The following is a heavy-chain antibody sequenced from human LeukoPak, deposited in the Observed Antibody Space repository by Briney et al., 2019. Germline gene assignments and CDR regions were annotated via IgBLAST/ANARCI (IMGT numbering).Heavy chain of an antibody. J-gene: IGHJ4*02. V-gene: IGHV4-39*01. CDR3: ARKAALKYCSSTSCPYYFDY. D-gene: IGHD2-2*01. Sequence: TSETLSLTCTVSGGSISSSSYYWGWIRQPPGKGLEWIGSIYYSGSTYYNPSLKSRVTISVDTSKNQFSLKLSSVTAADTAVYYCARKAALKYCSSTSCPYYFDYWGQGTLVTVSS. CDR2: IYYSGST. CDR1: GGSISSSSYY.